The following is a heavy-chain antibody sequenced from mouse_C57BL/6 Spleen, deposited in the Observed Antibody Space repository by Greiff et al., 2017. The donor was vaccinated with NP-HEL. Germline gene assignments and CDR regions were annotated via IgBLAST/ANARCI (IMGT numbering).Heavy chain of an antibody. J-gene: IGHJ2*01. CDR3: ARIKKIVATYLDY. CDR1: GYTFTSYW. V-gene: IGHV1S81*02. D-gene: IGHD1-1*01. Sequence: VQLQQSGAELVKAGASVKMSCKASGYTFTSYWMHWVKQRLGQGLEWFAETNPTNGRTYYNEKFKSKATLTVDKSSSTAYLLLSGPTFEDSAVYDCARIKKIVATYLDYWGQDTTLTVSS. CDR2: TNPTNGRT.